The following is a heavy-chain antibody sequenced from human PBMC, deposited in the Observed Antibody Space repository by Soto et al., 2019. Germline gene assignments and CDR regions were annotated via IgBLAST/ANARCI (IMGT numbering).Heavy chain of an antibody. J-gene: IGHJ5*02. CDR2: IYYSGST. CDR1: GGSISSGGYY. D-gene: IGHD3-10*01. CDR3: ARALTYYYGSGSYYTWFDP. V-gene: IGHV4-31*03. Sequence: PSETLSLTCTVSGGSISSGGYYWSWIRQHPGKGLEWIGYIYYSGSTYYNPSLKSRVTISVDTSKNQFSLKLSSVTAADTAVYYCARALTYYYGSGSYYTWFDPWGQGTLVTVSS.